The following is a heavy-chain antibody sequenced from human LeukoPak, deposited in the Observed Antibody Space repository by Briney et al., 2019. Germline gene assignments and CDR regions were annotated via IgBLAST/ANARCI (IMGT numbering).Heavy chain of an antibody. CDR2: INHSGST. D-gene: IGHD6-6*01. J-gene: IGHJ3*02. V-gene: IGHV4-34*01. CDR1: GGSFSGYY. Sequence: SETLSLTCAVYGGSFSGYYWSWIRQPPGKGLEWIGEINHSGSTNYNPSLKSRVTISVDTSKNQFSLKLSSVTAADTAVYYCASPVEYSSTNEDAFDIWGQGTMVTVSS. CDR3: ASPVEYSSTNEDAFDI.